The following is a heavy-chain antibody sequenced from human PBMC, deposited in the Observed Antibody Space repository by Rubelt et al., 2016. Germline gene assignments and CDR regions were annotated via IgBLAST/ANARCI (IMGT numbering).Heavy chain of an antibody. CDR3: ARRFGEPDW. V-gene: IGHV3-23*01. Sequence: GGLVQPGGSLRLSCAASGFTFSSFALSWVRQAPGKGPEWVSAVDYSGGSTYYAGSVKGRFTISRDNSKNTLYLQMNTLRVEDAAVYYCARRFGEPDWWGQGTLVTVSS. CDR2: VDYSGGST. CDR1: GFTFSSFA. D-gene: IGHD3-10*01. J-gene: IGHJ4*02.